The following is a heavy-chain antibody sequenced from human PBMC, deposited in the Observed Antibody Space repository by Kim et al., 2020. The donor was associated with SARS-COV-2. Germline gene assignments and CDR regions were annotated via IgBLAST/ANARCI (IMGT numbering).Heavy chain of an antibody. J-gene: IGHJ4*02. CDR2: IYHSGST. CDR3: ARDNGGNALGGYFDY. V-gene: IGHV4-30-2*01. D-gene: IGHD2-15*01. Sequence: SETLSLTCAVSGGSISSGGYSWSWIRQPPGKGLEWIGYIYHSGSTYYNPSLKSRVTISVDRSKNQFSLKLSSVTAADTAVYYCARDNGGNALGGYFDYWGQGTLVTVSS. CDR1: GGSISSGGYS.